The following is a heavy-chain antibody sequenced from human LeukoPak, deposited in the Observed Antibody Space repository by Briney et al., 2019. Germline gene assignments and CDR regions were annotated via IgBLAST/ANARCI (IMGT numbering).Heavy chain of an antibody. CDR1: GFTFSSYW. CDR3: ASFGARYDILTGYSYYYGMDA. J-gene: IGHJ6*02. Sequence: HPGGSLRLSCAASGFTFSSYWMSWVRQAPGKGLEWVANIKQDGSEKYYVDSVKGRFTISRDNAKNSLYLQMNSLRAEDTAVYYCASFGARYDILTGYSYYYGMDAWGQGTTVTVSS. CDR2: IKQDGSEK. D-gene: IGHD3-9*01. V-gene: IGHV3-7*01.